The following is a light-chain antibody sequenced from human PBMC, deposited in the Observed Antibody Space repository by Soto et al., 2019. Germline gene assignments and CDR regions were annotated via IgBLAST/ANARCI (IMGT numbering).Light chain of an antibody. CDR3: QQYDKYSA. J-gene: IGKJ1*01. V-gene: IGKV1-39*01. CDR2: DAS. Sequence: DIQLTQSPSSLSASVGDRVTITCRASETIARYLNWYQQKPGKAPNLLIYDASTLQGGVPSRFSGSGSGTEFTLTVTSLQPEDFATYFCQQYDKYSAFGHGTKVDIK. CDR1: ETIARY.